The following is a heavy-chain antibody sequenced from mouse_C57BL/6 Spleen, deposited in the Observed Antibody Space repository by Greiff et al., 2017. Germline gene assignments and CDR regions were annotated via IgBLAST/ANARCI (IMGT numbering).Heavy chain of an antibody. V-gene: IGHV5-16*01. CDR2: INYDGSST. CDR3: ARDARDYYAMDY. D-gene: IGHD3-3*01. Sequence: EVHLVESEGGLVQPGSSMKLSCTASGFTFSDYYMAWVRQVPEKGLEWVANINYDGSSTYYLDSLKSRFIISRDNAKNILYLQMSSLKSEDTATYYCARDARDYYAMDYWGQGTSVTVSS. J-gene: IGHJ4*01. CDR1: GFTFSDYY.